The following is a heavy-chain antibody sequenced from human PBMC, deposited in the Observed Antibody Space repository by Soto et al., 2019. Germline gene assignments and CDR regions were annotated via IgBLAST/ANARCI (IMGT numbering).Heavy chain of an antibody. CDR1: GGSISSGDYY. CDR2: IYYSGST. J-gene: IGHJ6*02. D-gene: IGHD2-2*01. Sequence: PSETLSLTCTVSGGSISSGDYYWSWIRQPPGKGLEWIGYIYYSGSTYYNPSLKSRVTISVDTSKNQFSLKLSSVTAADTAVYYCARDRGTTSSSELPAAPYYYYYYYGMDVWGQGTTVTVSS. CDR3: ARDRGTTSSSELPAAPYYYYYYYGMDV. V-gene: IGHV4-30-4*01.